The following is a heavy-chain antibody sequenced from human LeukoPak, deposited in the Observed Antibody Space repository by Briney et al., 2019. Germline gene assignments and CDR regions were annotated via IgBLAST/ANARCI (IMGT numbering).Heavy chain of an antibody. CDR3: ARRPFEATGSSGWYLAFDI. D-gene: IGHD6-19*01. CDR2: IYPGDSDT. V-gene: IGHV5-51*01. CDR1: GYSFTSYW. Sequence: LGESLKISCKGSGYSFTSYWIGWVRQMPGKGLEWMGIIYPGDSDTRYSPSFQGQVTISADKSISTAYLQWSSLKASDTAMYYCARRPFEATGSSGWYLAFDIWGPGTMVTVSS. J-gene: IGHJ3*02.